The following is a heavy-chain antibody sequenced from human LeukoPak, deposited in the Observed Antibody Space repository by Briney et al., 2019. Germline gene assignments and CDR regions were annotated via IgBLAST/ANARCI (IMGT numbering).Heavy chain of an antibody. Sequence: GASVKVSCKASGYTFTGYYMHWVRQAPGQGLEWMGWINPNSGGTNYAQKFQGRVTMTRDTSISTAYMELSRLRSDDTAVYYCARNVASPYYYCMDVWGKGTTVTISS. V-gene: IGHV1-2*02. J-gene: IGHJ6*03. CDR2: INPNSGGT. CDR1: GYTFTGYY. CDR3: ARNVASPYYYCMDV. D-gene: IGHD6-6*01.